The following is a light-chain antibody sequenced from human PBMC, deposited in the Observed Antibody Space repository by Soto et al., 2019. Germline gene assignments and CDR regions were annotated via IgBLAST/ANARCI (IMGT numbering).Light chain of an antibody. CDR3: QLYNKSPLT. CDR1: ESLGTN. CDR2: AAS. J-gene: IGKJ4*01. V-gene: IGKV3D-15*01. Sequence: EIVMTQSPATLSVSPGERASLSCRASESLGTNLAWLQQRPGQAPRLLIYAASTRAPGIPARFSGSGSGTEFSLTISGLQSEDLAIYFCQLYNKSPLTFGGGTVVEI.